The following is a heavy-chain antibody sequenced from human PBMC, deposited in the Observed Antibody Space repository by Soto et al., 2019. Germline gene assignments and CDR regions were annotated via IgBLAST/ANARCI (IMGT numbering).Heavy chain of an antibody. CDR3: VSDRGYGHASVPYS. V-gene: IGHV3-30*03. J-gene: IGHJ4*02. Sequence: QAHLVESGGGVGQPGRSLRLSCEASGFTFTSYGMHWVRQAPGTRLEWVAVISYDGGLQHYADSVKGRFTISRDNSKNMVLLQMNSLRAEDTAVYYCVSDRGYGHASVPYSWGQGTLVSVSS. D-gene: IGHD5-18*01. CDR2: ISYDGGLQ. CDR1: GFTFTSYG.